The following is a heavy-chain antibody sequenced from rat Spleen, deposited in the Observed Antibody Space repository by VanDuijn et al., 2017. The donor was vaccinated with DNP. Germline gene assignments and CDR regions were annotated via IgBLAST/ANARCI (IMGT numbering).Heavy chain of an antibody. Sequence: EVRLVESGGGLVQPGRSLKLSCAASGFNFNDYWMGWVRQAPTKGLEWVAYISYDGGITYYGDSVKGRFTISRDNAENTVYLQMNSLRSEDMATYYCARSSILRIITTDYAMDAWGQGTSVTVSS. CDR2: ISYDGGIT. D-gene: IGHD1-6*01. V-gene: IGHV5-22*01. J-gene: IGHJ4*01. CDR1: GFNFNDYW. CDR3: ARSSILRIITTDYAMDA.